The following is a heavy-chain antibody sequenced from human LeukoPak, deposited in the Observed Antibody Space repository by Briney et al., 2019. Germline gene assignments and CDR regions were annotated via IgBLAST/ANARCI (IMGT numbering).Heavy chain of an antibody. V-gene: IGHV3-7*01. D-gene: IGHD2-15*01. Sequence: GGTLRLSCAASGFTFSSYGMSWVRQAPGKGLEWVANIKQDGSEKYYVDSVKGRFTISRDNAKSSLYLQMNSLRAEDTAVYYCAKDVGYCSGGSCYSGGIFDYWGQGTLVTVSS. CDR2: IKQDGSEK. CDR1: GFTFSSYG. CDR3: AKDVGYCSGGSCYSGGIFDY. J-gene: IGHJ4*02.